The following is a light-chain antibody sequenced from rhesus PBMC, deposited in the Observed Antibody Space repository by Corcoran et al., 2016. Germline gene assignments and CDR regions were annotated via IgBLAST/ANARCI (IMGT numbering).Light chain of an antibody. CDR2: WAS. J-gene: IGKJ1*01. Sequence: DIVMTQSPDSLAVSLGERVTINCKSSQSLLYSSNNKNYLAWYQQKLGQAPKLLIYWASTRESGVPNRVSGSWSGTDFTLTISGLQAEDVAVYYCQQYYSSPWTFGQGTKVEIK. CDR1: QSLLYSSNNKNY. CDR3: QQYYSSPWT. V-gene: IGKV4-1*01.